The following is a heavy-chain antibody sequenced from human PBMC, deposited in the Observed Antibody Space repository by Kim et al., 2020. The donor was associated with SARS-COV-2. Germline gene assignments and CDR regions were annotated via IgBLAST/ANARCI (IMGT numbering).Heavy chain of an antibody. CDR2: IYYSGST. CDR3: ARFKVNPVGTTWGFDP. J-gene: IGHJ5*02. CDR1: GGSISSYY. Sequence: SETLSLTCTVSGGSISSYYWSWIRQPPGKGLEWIGYIYYSGSTNYNPSLKSRVTISVDTSKNQFSLKLSSVTAADTAVYYCARFKVNPVGTTWGFDPWGQGTLVTVSS. D-gene: IGHD1-26*01. V-gene: IGHV4-59*13.